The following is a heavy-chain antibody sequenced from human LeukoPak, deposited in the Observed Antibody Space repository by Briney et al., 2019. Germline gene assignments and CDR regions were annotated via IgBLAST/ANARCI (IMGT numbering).Heavy chain of an antibody. D-gene: IGHD3-10*01. CDR1: GLTVSSSY. CDR3: ARGSDFGSGSWMFYFDY. V-gene: IGHV3-53*01. J-gene: IGHJ4*02. Sequence: GGSLRLSCAASGLTVSSSYITWVRQAPGNGLEWVSGIYSGGSTYYADSVKGRFTISRDNSKDTVFLQMNSLRAEDTAVYYCARGSDFGSGSWMFYFDYWGQGTVVIVSS. CDR2: IYSGGST.